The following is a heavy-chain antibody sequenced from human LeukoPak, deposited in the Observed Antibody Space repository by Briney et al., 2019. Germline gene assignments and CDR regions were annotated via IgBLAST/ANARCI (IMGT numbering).Heavy chain of an antibody. CDR1: GGSISSYY. J-gene: IGHJ5*02. D-gene: IGHD6-19*01. V-gene: IGHV4-4*07. CDR2: IYTSGST. CDR3: ARGIAVAGTSWFDP. Sequence: PSETLSLTCTVSGGSISSYYWSWIRQPAGRGLEWIGRIYTSGSTNYNPSLKSRVTMSVDTSKNQFSLKLSSVTAADTAVYDCARGIAVAGTSWFDPWGQGTLVTVSS.